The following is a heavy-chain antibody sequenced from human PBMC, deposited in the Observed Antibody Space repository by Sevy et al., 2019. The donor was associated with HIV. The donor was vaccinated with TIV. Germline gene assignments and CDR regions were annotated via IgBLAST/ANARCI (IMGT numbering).Heavy chain of an antibody. V-gene: IGHV3-33*01. CDR3: ARDPRMYGDYLLAYFDY. J-gene: IGHJ4*02. CDR2: IGYDGSNK. CDR1: GFTPSTYG. D-gene: IGHD2-8*01. Sequence: GGSLRLSCAASGFTPSTYGMHWVRQAPGKGLEWVAVIGYDGSNKYYADSVRGRFTISRDNSKNPLFLQMDSLRGEDTAVYYCARDPRMYGDYLLAYFDYWGQGTLVTVSS.